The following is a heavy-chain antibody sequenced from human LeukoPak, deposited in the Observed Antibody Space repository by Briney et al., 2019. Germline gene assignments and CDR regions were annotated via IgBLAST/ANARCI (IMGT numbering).Heavy chain of an antibody. CDR3: AADRGDYSGSYWTAFDI. V-gene: IGHV1-24*01. CDR1: DYTLTKLS. CDR2: FDPEDGEI. J-gene: IGHJ3*02. Sequence: ASVKVSCKVSDYTLTKLSMHWVRQAPGKGLEWLGGFDPEDGEIIYAQKFQGRVTMSDDTSTDTAYMELGSLRSDDTAVYYCAADRGDYSGSYWTAFDIWGQGTMVTVSS. D-gene: IGHD1-26*01.